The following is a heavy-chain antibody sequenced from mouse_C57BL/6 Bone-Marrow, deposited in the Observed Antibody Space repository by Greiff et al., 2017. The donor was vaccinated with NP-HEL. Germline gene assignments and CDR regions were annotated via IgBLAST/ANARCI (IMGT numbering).Heavy chain of an antibody. J-gene: IGHJ3*01. CDR2: IRSRSNNYAT. Sequence: EVQVVESGGGLVQPQGSLKLSCAASGFSFNTYAMNWVRQAPGKGLEWVARIRSRSNNYATYYADSVKDRFTISRDDSESMLYLQMNNLKTEDTAMYYCVRVDRFAYWGQGTLVTVSA. CDR3: VRVDRFAY. V-gene: IGHV10-1*01. D-gene: IGHD1-1*02. CDR1: GFSFNTYA.